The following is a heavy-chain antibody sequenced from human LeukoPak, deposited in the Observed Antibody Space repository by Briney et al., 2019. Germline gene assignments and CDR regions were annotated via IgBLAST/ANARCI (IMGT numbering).Heavy chain of an antibody. CDR1: GGSIRFYY. Sequence: PSETLSLTCTVSGGSIRFYYWSWIRQPPGKGLEWIGRIYTSGSTNYNPSLKSRVTISLDKSKNQFSLKLSSVTAADTAVYYCARGTYYDSTAYYWFDPWGQGTLVTVSS. V-gene: IGHV4-4*07. CDR3: ARGTYYDSTAYYWFDP. J-gene: IGHJ5*02. D-gene: IGHD3-22*01. CDR2: IYTSGST.